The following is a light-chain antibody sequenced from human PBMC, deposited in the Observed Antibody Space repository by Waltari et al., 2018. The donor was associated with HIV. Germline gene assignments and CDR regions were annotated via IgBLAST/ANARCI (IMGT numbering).Light chain of an antibody. CDR3: SSYAGSNNWV. CDR2: EVS. Sequence: QSALTQPPSASGSPGQSVPIPCTGPSRDVGGYNSVSWYQQHPGKAPQLMIYEVSQRPSGVPNRFSGSKSGNTASLTVSGLQTEDEANYYCSSYAGSNNWVFGGGTNLTVL. CDR1: SRDVGGYNS. V-gene: IGLV2-8*01. J-gene: IGLJ3*02.